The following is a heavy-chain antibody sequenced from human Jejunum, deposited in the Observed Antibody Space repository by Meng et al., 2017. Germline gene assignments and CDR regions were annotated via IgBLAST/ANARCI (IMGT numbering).Heavy chain of an antibody. D-gene: IGHD2-2*01. Sequence: QVQVVQTGSELKKPGASVKVSCKASGYTFSHYAINWLRQAPGQGLEWMGWIDTNTGNPMYAQGFIGRVVFSLDTSVSTAYLQISSLKADDTAVYYCTRDGYSDCSSTSCFDYWGQGTLVTVSS. CDR3: TRDGYSDCSSTSCFDY. CDR2: IDTNTGNP. J-gene: IGHJ4*02. CDR1: GYTFSHYA. V-gene: IGHV7-4-1*02.